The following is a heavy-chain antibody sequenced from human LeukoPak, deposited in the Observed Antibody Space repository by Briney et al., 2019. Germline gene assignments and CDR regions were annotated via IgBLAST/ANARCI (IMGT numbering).Heavy chain of an antibody. Sequence: GGSLRLSCAASGFTFSSYWMHWVRQAPGKGLVWVSRINSDGSSTSYADSVKGRFTISRDNAKNTLYLQMNSLRAEDTAVYYCAKYPYSSSWYPTCIDYWGQGTLVTVSS. J-gene: IGHJ4*02. CDR1: GFTFSSYW. CDR2: INSDGSST. V-gene: IGHV3-74*01. CDR3: AKYPYSSSWYPTCIDY. D-gene: IGHD6-13*01.